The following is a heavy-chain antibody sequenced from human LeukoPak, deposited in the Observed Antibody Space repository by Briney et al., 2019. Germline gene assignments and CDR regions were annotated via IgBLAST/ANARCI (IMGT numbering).Heavy chain of an antibody. V-gene: IGHV1-2*02. J-gene: IGHJ3*02. Sequence: ASVKVSCKASGYTFTGHFIHWVRQAPGQGPEWMGWINPNSGGTNYAQKFQDRVTMTRDTSISTAYMELSRLRSDDTAMYSCARAGYCSTTSCSYDAFDIWGQGTMVTVSS. CDR3: ARAGYCSTTSCSYDAFDI. CDR2: INPNSGGT. D-gene: IGHD2-2*03. CDR1: GYTFTGHF.